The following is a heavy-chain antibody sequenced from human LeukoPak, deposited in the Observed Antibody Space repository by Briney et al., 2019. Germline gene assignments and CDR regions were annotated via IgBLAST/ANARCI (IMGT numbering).Heavy chain of an antibody. D-gene: IGHD3-22*01. CDR1: GFTFSDYY. CDR2: ISGSGSTI. CDR3: ATSTTKYYYDTTGYPTGAFNI. Sequence: GGSLKLSCAASGFTFSDYYMNWMRQAPGKGLEWVSYISGSGSTIYYADSVKGRFTISRDNAKNSLYLQMNSLRVDDTAVYYCATSTTKYYYDTTGYPTGAFNIWGQGTMVTVSS. V-gene: IGHV3-11*04. J-gene: IGHJ3*02.